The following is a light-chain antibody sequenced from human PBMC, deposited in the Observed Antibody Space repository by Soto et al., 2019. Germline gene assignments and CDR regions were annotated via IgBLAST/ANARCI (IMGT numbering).Light chain of an antibody. J-gene: IGKJ1*01. Sequence: EMVLTQSPGTLSLSPGERATLSCRATESVGNDYLAWFQLKPGQAPRLLIYDASSRATGIPDRFSGSGSGTDFTLTISRLEPEDFAVYYCQQYGSIPWTFGQGTKV. CDR1: ESVGNDY. CDR3: QQYGSIPWT. CDR2: DAS. V-gene: IGKV3-20*01.